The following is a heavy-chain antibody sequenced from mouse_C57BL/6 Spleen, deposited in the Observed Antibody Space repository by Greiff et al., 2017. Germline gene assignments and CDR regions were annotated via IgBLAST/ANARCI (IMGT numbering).Heavy chain of an antibody. CDR1: GFTFSNYW. CDR3: TLYYDYDGYFDV. CDR2: IRLKSDNYAT. Sequence: EVQLQQSGGGLVQPGGSMKLSCVASGFTFSNYWMNWVRQSPEKGLEWVAQIRLKSDNYATHYAESVKGRFTISRDDSKSSVYLQMNNLRAEDTGIYYCTLYYDYDGYFDVWGTGTTVTVSS. D-gene: IGHD2-4*01. J-gene: IGHJ1*03. V-gene: IGHV6-3*01.